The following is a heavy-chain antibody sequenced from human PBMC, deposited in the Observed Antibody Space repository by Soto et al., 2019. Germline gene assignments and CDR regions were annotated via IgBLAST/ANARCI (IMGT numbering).Heavy chain of an antibody. Sequence: TLSLTCTVSGGFINSGDYHWTWIRQFPGKGLEWIGGIYYSASTYYNPALVSRITISLDTSKNQFSLKLTSVTAADTAVYYCARDSPTPSGGMDVWGQGTTVTVSS. V-gene: IGHV4-30-4*01. CDR1: GGFINSGDYH. J-gene: IGHJ6*02. CDR3: ARDSPTPSGGMDV. CDR2: IYYSAST.